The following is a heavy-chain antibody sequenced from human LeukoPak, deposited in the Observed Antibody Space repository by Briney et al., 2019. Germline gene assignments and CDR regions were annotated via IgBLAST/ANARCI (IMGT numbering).Heavy chain of an antibody. CDR1: GYTFTGYY. J-gene: IGHJ4*02. CDR3: GTLLSNGPFDY. V-gene: IGHV1-2*02. CDR2: IYPNSGAT. Sequence: ASVKVSCKASGYTFTGYYMHWVRQAPGQGLEWMGWIYPNSGATKYAQKFQGRVTMTRDTSISTAYMELSRPRSDDTAVYYCGTLLSNGPFDYWGQGSLVTVPS.